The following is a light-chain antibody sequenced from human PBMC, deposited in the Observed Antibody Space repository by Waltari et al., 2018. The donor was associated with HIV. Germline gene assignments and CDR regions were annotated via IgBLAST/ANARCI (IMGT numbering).Light chain of an antibody. Sequence: EIVLTQSPGTLSLSPGDRATLSCRASQSVSRNHLAWYQQKPGQAPRLLIYGASNRATDIPDRFSGSGSGTDFALTINRLEPEDFAVYYCQQYGSSWWTFGQGTKVEIK. CDR1: QSVSRNH. CDR3: QQYGSSWWT. CDR2: GAS. J-gene: IGKJ1*01. V-gene: IGKV3-20*01.